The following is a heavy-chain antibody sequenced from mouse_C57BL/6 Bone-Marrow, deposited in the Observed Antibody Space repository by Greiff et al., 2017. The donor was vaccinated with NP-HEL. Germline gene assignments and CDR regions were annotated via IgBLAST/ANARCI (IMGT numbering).Heavy chain of an antibody. CDR2: IYPRDGST. J-gene: IGHJ2*01. V-gene: IGHV1-85*01. CDR3: ARYYGSSLYYFDY. Sequence: QVQLQQSGPELVKPGASVKLSCKASGYTFTSYDINWVKQRPGQGLEWIGWIYPRDGSTKYNEKFKGKATLTVDTSSSTAHMELHSLTSEDSAVYFCARYYGSSLYYFDYWGQGTTLTVSS. D-gene: IGHD1-1*01. CDR1: GYTFTSYD.